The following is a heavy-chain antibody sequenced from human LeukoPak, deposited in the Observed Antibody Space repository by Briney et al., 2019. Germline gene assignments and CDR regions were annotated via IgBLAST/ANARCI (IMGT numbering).Heavy chain of an antibody. CDR2: INNNGGST. V-gene: IGHV3-23*05. D-gene: IGHD2-15*01. Sequence: GGSLRLSCAASGFTFSSYAMSWVRQAPGKGLEWVSHINNNGGSTSYADSVKGRFTISRDNSKNTLYVQLNSLRAEDTAVYYCAKPHTPYCSGATCFLFDFWGQGTLVTVSS. CDR1: GFTFSSYA. J-gene: IGHJ4*02. CDR3: AKPHTPYCSGATCFLFDF.